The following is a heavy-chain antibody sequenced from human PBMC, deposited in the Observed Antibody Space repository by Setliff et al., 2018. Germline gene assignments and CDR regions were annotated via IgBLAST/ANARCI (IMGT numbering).Heavy chain of an antibody. D-gene: IGHD4-17*01. CDR2: IGASGDRT. CDR1: GFTFTSYT. CDR3: ARDPNGDYVGAFDP. V-gene: IGHV3-23*01. J-gene: IGHJ5*02. Sequence: GGSLRLSCVASGFTFTSYTMSWVRQAPGKGLQCVSSIGASGDRTYYADSVKGRFTISRDNSRNSLYLQMNSLRVEDTASYYCARDPNGDYVGAFDPWGQGILVTISS.